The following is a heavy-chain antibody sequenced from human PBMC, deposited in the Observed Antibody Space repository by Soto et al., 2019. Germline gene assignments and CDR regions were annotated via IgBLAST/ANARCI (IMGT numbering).Heavy chain of an antibody. V-gene: IGHV1-2*02. Sequence: ASVKVSCKASGYTFTGYYMHWVRQAPGQGLEWMGWINPNSGGTNYAQKFQGRVTMTRDTSISTAYMELSRLRSDDTAVYYCARVITRSSTSWDKWFDPGGQGTLVTVSS. CDR3: ARVITRSSTSWDKWFDP. J-gene: IGHJ5*02. CDR2: INPNSGGT. D-gene: IGHD2-2*01. CDR1: GYTFTGYY.